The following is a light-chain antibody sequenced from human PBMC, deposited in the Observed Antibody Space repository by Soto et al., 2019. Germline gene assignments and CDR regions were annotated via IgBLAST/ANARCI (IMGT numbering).Light chain of an antibody. Sequence: EIVMTQSPATLSVSPGGRATLSCRASQSVSSDLAWYHQKPGQAPRLLIYGASTRATGIPARFSGSGSGTDFTLTISRLEPEDFAVYYCQQYHNSPRTFGQGTKVDIK. J-gene: IGKJ1*01. CDR3: QQYHNSPRT. CDR2: GAS. V-gene: IGKV3-15*01. CDR1: QSVSSD.